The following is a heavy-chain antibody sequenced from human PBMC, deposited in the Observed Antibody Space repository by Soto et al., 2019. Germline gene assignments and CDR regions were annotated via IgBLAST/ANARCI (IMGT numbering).Heavy chain of an antibody. D-gene: IGHD4-4*01. J-gene: IGHJ2*01. CDR1: GFTFSSYW. CDR2: LKSDGTTT. V-gene: IGHV3-74*01. Sequence: EVQLVESLGGLAQPGGSLRLSCPASGFTFSSYWMHCVRQAPEKLLVWVSRLKSDGTTTTYADSVKGRFTISRVNAKNTLYLQMNSLRAEDTAVYYCARGYSNYHPDGYFDLWGRGTQVTVSS. CDR3: ARGYSNYHPDGYFDL.